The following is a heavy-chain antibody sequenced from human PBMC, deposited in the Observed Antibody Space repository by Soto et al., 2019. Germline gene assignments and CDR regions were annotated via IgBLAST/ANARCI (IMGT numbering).Heavy chain of an antibody. CDR1: GYTFTSYY. J-gene: IGHJ6*02. D-gene: IGHD2-8*01. CDR3: AGSNTDIVRMEASNRVDV. Sequence: ASVKVSCKASGYTFTSYYMHWVRQAPGQGLEWMGIINPSGGSTSYAQKFQGRVTMTRDTSTSTVYMELSSLRSEDTAVYYCAGSNTDIVRMEASNRVDVWGQGTTVTVSS. CDR2: INPSGGST. V-gene: IGHV1-46*01.